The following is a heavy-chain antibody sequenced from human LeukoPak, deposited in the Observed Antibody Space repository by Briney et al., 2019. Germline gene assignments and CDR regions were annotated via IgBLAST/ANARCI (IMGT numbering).Heavy chain of an antibody. J-gene: IGHJ4*02. V-gene: IGHV4-61*01. CDR2: IFYSGDT. CDR1: GGSITSDIFY. Sequence: SETLSLTCTVSGGSITSDIFYWNWIRQHPGKGLEWIGYIFYSGDTNYTPSLKSRVTISVDTSKNQFSLKLSSVTAADTAVYYCARASLTSTAGGDYWGQGTLVTVSS. D-gene: IGHD1-26*01. CDR3: ARASLTSTAGGDY.